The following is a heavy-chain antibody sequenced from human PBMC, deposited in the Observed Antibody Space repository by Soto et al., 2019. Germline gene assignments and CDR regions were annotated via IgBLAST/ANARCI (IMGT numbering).Heavy chain of an antibody. J-gene: IGHJ4*02. CDR3: ATEAAAGKGY. CDR2: IIPVFGSA. CDR1: GGSFSSYA. Sequence: QVQLVQSGAEVKKPGSSVKVSCKASGGSFSSYAISWVRQAPGQGLEWMGGIIPVFGSANYAQKFQGRVTIIADESTSTAYMALTSLRSEDTAVYYCATEAAAGKGYWGQGTLFTVSS. D-gene: IGHD6-13*01. V-gene: IGHV1-69*01.